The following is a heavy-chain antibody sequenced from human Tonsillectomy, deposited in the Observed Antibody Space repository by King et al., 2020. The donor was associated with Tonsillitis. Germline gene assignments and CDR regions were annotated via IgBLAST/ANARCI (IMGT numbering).Heavy chain of an antibody. CDR2: IYYSGST. D-gene: IGHD3-10*01. V-gene: IGHV4-59*08. Sequence: VQLQESGPGLVKPSETLSLTCTVSGGFINNYYWSWIRQPPGKGLEWIGYIYYSGSTNYNPSLKSRVTISVDTSKNQFSLKLSSVTAADTAVYYCARHYSYYGSGSPDNWFDPWGQGTLVTVSS. CDR3: ARHYSYYGSGSPDNWFDP. CDR1: GGFINNYY. J-gene: IGHJ5*02.